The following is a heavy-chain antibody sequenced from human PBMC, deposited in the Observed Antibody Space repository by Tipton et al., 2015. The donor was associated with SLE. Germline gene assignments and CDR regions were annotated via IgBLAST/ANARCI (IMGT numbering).Heavy chain of an antibody. D-gene: IGHD6-6*01. CDR3: AAGIAARRGYYYYYYYMDV. CDR2: IFYSGST. CDR1: GDSISVYY. J-gene: IGHJ6*03. Sequence: TLSLTCTVSGDSISVYYWSWIRQPPGKGLEWIGYIFYSGSTNYNPSLKSRVTISVDTSKNQFSLKLSSVTAADTAVYYCAAGIAARRGYYYYYYYMDVWGKGTTVTVSS. V-gene: IGHV4-59*01.